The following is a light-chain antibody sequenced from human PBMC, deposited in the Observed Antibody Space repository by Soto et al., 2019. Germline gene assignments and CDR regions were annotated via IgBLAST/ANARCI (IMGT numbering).Light chain of an antibody. Sequence: DIQMTQSTSTLSAAVGDRVTITCRASQSIVRWLAWYQEQPGKAPKLFIYRASSLESGVPSRFSGSGSGTDVTLAISSLQPDDFTTHHFEEYKTYAYTFAQGTKLEVK. CDR2: RAS. CDR3: EEYKTYAYT. J-gene: IGKJ2*01. CDR1: QSIVRW. V-gene: IGKV1-5*03.